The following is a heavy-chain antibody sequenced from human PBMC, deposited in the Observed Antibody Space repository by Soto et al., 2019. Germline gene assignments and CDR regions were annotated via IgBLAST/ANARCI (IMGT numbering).Heavy chain of an antibody. V-gene: IGHV3-7*03. D-gene: IGHD2-8*02. CDR3: VGSTGWIFRY. CDR1: GFTCDTCW. Sequence: PGGSLRLSCAASGFTCDTCWMAWVRQAPGKGLEWVAIVNQDGSVEHYGDSVQGRFSISRDDAKDSVYLQLHSLRVDDTAVYYCVGSTGWIFRYWGQGSLVTVSS. J-gene: IGHJ4*02. CDR2: VNQDGSVE.